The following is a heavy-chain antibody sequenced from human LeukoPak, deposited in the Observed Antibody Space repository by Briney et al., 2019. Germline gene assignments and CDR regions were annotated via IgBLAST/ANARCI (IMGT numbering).Heavy chain of an antibody. CDR2: IWYDGSNK. V-gene: IGHV3-33*01. CDR3: ARDQSDDYSIWYYFDY. CDR1: GFTFSSYG. D-gene: IGHD4-11*01. J-gene: IGHJ4*02. Sequence: GGSPRLSCAASGFTFSSYGVHWVRQAPGKGLEWVAVIWYDGSNKYYADSVKGRFTISRDNSKNTLYLQMNSLRAEDTAVYYCARDQSDDYSIWYYFDYWGQGTLVTVSS.